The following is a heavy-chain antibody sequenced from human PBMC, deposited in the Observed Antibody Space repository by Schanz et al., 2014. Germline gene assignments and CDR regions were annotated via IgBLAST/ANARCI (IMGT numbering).Heavy chain of an antibody. D-gene: IGHD2-21*01. V-gene: IGHV3-23*01. J-gene: IGHJ2*01. CDR3: AKGQGAVINNWYFDL. Sequence: EVQLLESGGGLVQPGGSLRLSCAASGFTFSSYAMSWVRQAPGKGLEWVSAISGSGGDTYYADSVKGRFTFSRDNSMNTLSLQMNGLSADDTAIYYCAKGQGAVINNWYFDLWGRGTLVTVSS. CDR1: GFTFSSYA. CDR2: ISGSGGDT.